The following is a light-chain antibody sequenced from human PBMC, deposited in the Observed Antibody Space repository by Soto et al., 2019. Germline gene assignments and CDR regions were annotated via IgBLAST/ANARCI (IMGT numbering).Light chain of an antibody. CDR1: QSVSNNY. CDR2: GAS. CDR3: QQSYSTPHFT. V-gene: IGKV3-20*01. Sequence: EIVLTQSPGTLSLSPGERATLSCRASQSVSNNYLAWYQQKPGQAPRLLISGASNRATGIPDRFSGSGSGTDFTLAISSLQPEDFGTYYCQQSYSTPHFTFGPGTKVEIK. J-gene: IGKJ3*01.